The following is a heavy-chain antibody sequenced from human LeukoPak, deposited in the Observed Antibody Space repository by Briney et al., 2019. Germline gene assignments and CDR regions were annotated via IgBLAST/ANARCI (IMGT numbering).Heavy chain of an antibody. D-gene: IGHD6-19*01. J-gene: IGHJ4*02. CDR3: ARDIVEGKKWLAHFDY. CDR1: GFTFSSYA. V-gene: IGHV3-30*09. CDR2: ISYDGSNK. Sequence: PGRSMRLSCAASGFTFSSYAMHWVRQAPGKGLEWVAVISYDGSNKYYGDSVEGRFAISRDNSKNTLYLQMNSLRAEDTAVYYCARDIVEGKKWLAHFDYWGQGTLVTVSS.